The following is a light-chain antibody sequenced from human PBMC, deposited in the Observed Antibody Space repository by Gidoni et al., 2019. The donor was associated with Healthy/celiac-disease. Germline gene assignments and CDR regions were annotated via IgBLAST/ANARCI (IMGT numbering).Light chain of an antibody. Sequence: IRMTQSPFPFTASTGDRVTITCRASQGISSYLAWYQQKPGKAPKLLIYAASTLQSGVPSRFSGSGSGTDFTLTISCLQSEDFATYYCQQYYSYPRAFGQGTKLEIK. CDR3: QQYYSYPRA. V-gene: IGKV1-8*01. J-gene: IGKJ2*01. CDR1: QGISSY. CDR2: AAS.